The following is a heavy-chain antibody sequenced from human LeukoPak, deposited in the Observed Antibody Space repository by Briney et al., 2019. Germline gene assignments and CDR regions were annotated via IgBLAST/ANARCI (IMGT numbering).Heavy chain of an antibody. V-gene: IGHV1-46*01. J-gene: IGHJ4*02. CDR1: GYTFTIYY. D-gene: IGHD6-6*01. CDR2: INPSGGST. Sequence: ASVKVSCTASGYTFTIYYMHWVRQAPGQGLEWMGIINPSGGSTSYAQKFQGRVTMTRDTSTSTVYMELSSLRSEDTAVYYCARDLEGGQYSSSPPYYFDYWGQGTLVTVSS. CDR3: ARDLEGGQYSSSPPYYFDY.